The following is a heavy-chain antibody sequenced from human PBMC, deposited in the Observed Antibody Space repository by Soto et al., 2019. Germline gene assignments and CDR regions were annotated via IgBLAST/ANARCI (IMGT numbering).Heavy chain of an antibody. CDR3: ARMDMEQKLVLDY. Sequence: PSETLSLTCTVSGGSISTYYWNWIRQPPGKGLEWIGYIYYSGSTNYNPSLKGRVTISVDTSKNQFSLKLSSVTAADTAVYYCARMDMEQKLVLDYWGQGTLVTVSS. V-gene: IGHV4-59*08. J-gene: IGHJ4*02. CDR2: IYYSGST. D-gene: IGHD6-13*01. CDR1: GGSISTYY.